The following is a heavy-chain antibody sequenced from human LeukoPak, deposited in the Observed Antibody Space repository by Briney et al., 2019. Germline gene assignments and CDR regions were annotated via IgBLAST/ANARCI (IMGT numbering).Heavy chain of an antibody. CDR3: ARGPSGYHNT. Sequence: PGGSLRLSSAASGFTFSSYAMRWVRQGPGKGLEWVAVISYDGSNKYYADSVKGRFTISRDNSKNTLYLQMNSLRAEDTAVYYCARGPSGYHNTGGQGTLVTVSS. V-gene: IGHV3-30*04. CDR1: GFTFSSYA. D-gene: IGHD5-12*01. CDR2: ISYDGSNK. J-gene: IGHJ4*02.